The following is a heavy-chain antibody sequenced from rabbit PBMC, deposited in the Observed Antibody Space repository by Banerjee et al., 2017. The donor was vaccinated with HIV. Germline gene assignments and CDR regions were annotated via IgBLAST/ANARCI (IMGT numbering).Heavy chain of an antibody. V-gene: IGHV1S45*01. CDR1: GFSFSHKYV. D-gene: IGHD4-1*01. Sequence: QQQLEESGGDLVKPEGSLTLTCTASGFSFSHKYVMCWVRQAPGKGLEWIACINTSTGNTVYASWAKGRFTISKTSSTTVTLQMTSLTAADTATYFCARDLAGAIGWNFNLWGPGTLVTVS. J-gene: IGHJ4*01. CDR2: INTSTGNT. CDR3: ARDLAGAIGWNFNL.